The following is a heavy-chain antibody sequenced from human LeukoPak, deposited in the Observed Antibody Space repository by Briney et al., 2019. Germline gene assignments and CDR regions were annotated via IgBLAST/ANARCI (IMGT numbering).Heavy chain of an antibody. CDR1: GGSISSYY. D-gene: IGHD5-24*01. V-gene: IGHV4-59*01. CDR2: IYYSGST. Sequence: SETLSLTCTVSGGSISSYYWSWIRQPPGRGLEWIGYIYYSGSTNYKRSLKSRATISVDTSKNQFCVKLSSVTATDTAVYYCARVAVEMATYFGYWGQGTLVTVSS. CDR3: ARVAVEMATYFGY. J-gene: IGHJ4*02.